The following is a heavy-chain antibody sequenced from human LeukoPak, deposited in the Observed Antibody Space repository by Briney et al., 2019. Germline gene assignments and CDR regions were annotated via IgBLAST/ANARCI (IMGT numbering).Heavy chain of an antibody. CDR3: ARRGYPYYYYMDV. J-gene: IGHJ6*03. D-gene: IGHD5-18*01. CDR1: GGSFSGYY. Sequence: PSETLSLTCAVYGGSFSGYYWSWIRQPPGKGLEWIAEINHSGSTNYNPSLKSRVTISVDTSKNQFSLKLSSVTAADTAVYYCARRGYPYYYYMDVWGKGTTVTVSS. V-gene: IGHV4-34*01. CDR2: INHSGST.